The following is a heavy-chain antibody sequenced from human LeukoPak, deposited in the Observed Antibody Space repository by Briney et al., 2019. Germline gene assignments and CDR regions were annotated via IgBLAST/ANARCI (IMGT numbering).Heavy chain of an antibody. Sequence: PSETLSLTCTVSGGSISSYYWSWIRQPAGKGLEWIGRIHTSGSTNYNPSLKSRVTMSVDTSKNQFSLKLSSVTAADTAVYYCARDHSLITMVRGVIYYFDYWGQGTLVTVSS. CDR3: ARDHSLITMVRGVIYYFDY. CDR1: GGSISSYY. CDR2: IHTSGST. V-gene: IGHV4-4*07. J-gene: IGHJ4*02. D-gene: IGHD3-10*01.